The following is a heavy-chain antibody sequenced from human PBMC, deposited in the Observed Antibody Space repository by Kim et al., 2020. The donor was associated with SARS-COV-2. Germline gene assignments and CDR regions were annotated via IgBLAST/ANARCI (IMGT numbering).Heavy chain of an antibody. J-gene: IGHJ6*01. CDR3: ARGLHDYSNPPALYYYY. V-gene: IGHV3-30*04. Sequence: GGSLRLSCAASGFTFSSYAMHWVRQAPGKGLEWVAVISYDGSNKYYADSVKGRFTISRDNSKNTLYLQMNSLRAEDTAVYYCARGLHDYSNPPALYYYY. CDR1: GFTFSSYA. CDR2: ISYDGSNK. D-gene: IGHD4-4*01.